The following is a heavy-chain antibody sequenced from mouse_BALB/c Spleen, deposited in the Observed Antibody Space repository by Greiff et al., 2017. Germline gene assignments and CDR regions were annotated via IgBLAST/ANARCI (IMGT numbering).Heavy chain of an antibody. CDR1: GFSLTSYG. CDR2: IWAGGST. Sequence: VKLMESGPGLVAPSQSLSITCTVSGFSLTSYGVHWVRQPPGKGLEWLGVIWAGGSTNYNSALMSRLSISKDNTKSQVFLKMNSLQTDDTAMYYCARDGRGNPMDYWGQGTSVTVSS. V-gene: IGHV2-9*02. D-gene: IGHD2-1*01. CDR3: ARDGRGNPMDY. J-gene: IGHJ4*01.